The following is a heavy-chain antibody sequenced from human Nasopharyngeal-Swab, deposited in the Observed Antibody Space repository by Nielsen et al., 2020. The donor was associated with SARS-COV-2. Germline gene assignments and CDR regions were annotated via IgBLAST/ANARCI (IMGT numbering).Heavy chain of an antibody. V-gene: IGHV3-48*01. CDR1: GFTFSSYA. CDR2: ISRSSSTI. CDR3: ARVPSIAVAGALLPYYYYYMDV. J-gene: IGHJ6*03. D-gene: IGHD6-19*01. Sequence: SLKISCAASGFTFSSYALNWVRQARGKGLEWVSYISRSSSTIYYADSVKGRFTISRDNAKNSLKLQMTSLRAEDTAVFYCARVPSIAVAGALLPYYYYYMDVWGKGTTVTVSS.